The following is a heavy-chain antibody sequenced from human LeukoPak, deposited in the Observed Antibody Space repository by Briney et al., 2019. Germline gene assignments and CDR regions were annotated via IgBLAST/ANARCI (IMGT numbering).Heavy chain of an antibody. CDR2: IKQDGSET. CDR1: GFTFSNYW. CDR3: AREGNRRSFDY. J-gene: IGHJ4*02. Sequence: GGSLRPSCAASGFTFSNYWMSWVRQAPGKGLEWVANIKQDGSETYYVESVTGRFTISRDNAKNSLSLQMNSLRAEDTAVYYCAREGNRRSFDYWGQGTLVTVSS. V-gene: IGHV3-7*01. D-gene: IGHD2/OR15-2a*01.